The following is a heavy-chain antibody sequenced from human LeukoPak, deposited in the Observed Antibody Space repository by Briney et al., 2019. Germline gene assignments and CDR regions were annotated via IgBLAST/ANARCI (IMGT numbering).Heavy chain of an antibody. V-gene: IGHV3-23*01. CDR3: AKDSVGVAGPDY. CDR2: ISVDGGGT. D-gene: IGHD6-19*01. J-gene: IGHJ4*02. Sequence: GGALRLSCAASGFTFSMYAMSWVRQAPGKGLEWVSVISVDGGGTYYADSVKGRFTISRDNSKSTLYLQMNSLRAEDTAVYYCAKDSVGVAGPDYWGQGSLVTVSS. CDR1: GFTFSMYA.